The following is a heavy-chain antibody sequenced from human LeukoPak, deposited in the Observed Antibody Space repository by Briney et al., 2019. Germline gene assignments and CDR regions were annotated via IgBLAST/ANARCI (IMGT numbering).Heavy chain of an antibody. D-gene: IGHD3-9*01. CDR3: AKDNRRYYDILTGYYKSGPNYFDY. CDR2: IRSDGSST. J-gene: IGHJ4*02. V-gene: IGHV3-74*03. Sequence: GGSLRLSCAASGITFTGNWHWGRQAPGKGLVWVSLIRSDGSSTTYADYVKGRFTISRDNRKNSLYLQINSLRTEDTALYYCAKDNRRYYDILTGYYKSGPNYFDYWGEGTLVTVSS. CDR1: GITFTGNW.